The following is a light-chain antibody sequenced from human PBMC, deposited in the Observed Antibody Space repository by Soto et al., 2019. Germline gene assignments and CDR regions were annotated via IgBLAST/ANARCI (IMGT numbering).Light chain of an antibody. CDR3: QQYHNWPIT. Sequence: EIVMTQSPATLSVSPGESATLSCGASQSVSSNLAWHQQKPGQAPRILMYDASTRATGISDRFSGSGSGTEFTLTIRSLQSEDFAVYYCQQYHNWPITFGQGTQLEIK. V-gene: IGKV3-15*01. J-gene: IGKJ5*01. CDR2: DAS. CDR1: QSVSSN.